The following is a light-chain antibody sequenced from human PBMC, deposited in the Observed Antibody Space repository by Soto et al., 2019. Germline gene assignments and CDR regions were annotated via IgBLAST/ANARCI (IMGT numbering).Light chain of an antibody. J-gene: IGLJ2*01. CDR2: DVS. V-gene: IGLV2-14*01. CDR3: SSYTSSSTLV. Sequence: QSVLTQPASVSGSPGQSITISCTGTSSDVGGYNYVSWYQQHPGKAPKLMMYDVSNRPSGVSNRFSGSKSGNTASLTISGLQAEDEADYYCSSYTSSSTLVFGGGTKRTVL. CDR1: SSDVGGYNY.